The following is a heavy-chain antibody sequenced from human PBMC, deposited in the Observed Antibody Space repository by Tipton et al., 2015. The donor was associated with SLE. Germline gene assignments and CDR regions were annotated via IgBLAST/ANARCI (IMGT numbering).Heavy chain of an antibody. V-gene: IGHV4-4*07. Sequence: TLSLTCTVSGGSISSYYWSWIRQPAGKGLEWIGRIYTSGSTNYNPSLKSRVTMSVDTSKNQFSLKLSSVTAADTAVYYCARPRGSWSGYADAFDIWGQGTMVTVSS. J-gene: IGHJ3*02. D-gene: IGHD3-3*01. CDR3: ARPRGSWSGYADAFDI. CDR1: GGSISSYY. CDR2: IYTSGST.